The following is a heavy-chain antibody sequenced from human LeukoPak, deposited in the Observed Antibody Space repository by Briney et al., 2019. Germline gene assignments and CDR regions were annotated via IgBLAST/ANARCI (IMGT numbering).Heavy chain of an antibody. Sequence: SGTRSRSRTVSGGSIIPYGWSWMRQTPGKGLEWIGYISYTGSTNYNPALKSRVTISVDTSKNQFSLQLTSVTAADTAVYYCARDDYRGVTNFDPWGQGTLVTVSS. CDR2: ISYTGST. J-gene: IGHJ5*02. D-gene: IGHD3-10*01. V-gene: IGHV4-59*01. CDR1: GGSIIPYG. CDR3: ARDDYRGVTNFDP.